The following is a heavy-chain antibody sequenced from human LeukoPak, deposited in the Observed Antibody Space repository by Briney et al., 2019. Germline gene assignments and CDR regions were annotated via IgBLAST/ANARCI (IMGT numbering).Heavy chain of an antibody. V-gene: IGHV4-59*08. J-gene: IGHJ4*02. CDR3: TRHEMSLRGVWVY. Sequence: SSETLSLTCTASGGSMSTYYWSWVRQPPGKGLEWIGYIYSSGSTNYNPSLKSRVTISIDTSKNQFSLKLSSVTAADTAVYYCTRHEMSLRGVWVYWGQGSPVTVST. CDR1: GGSMSTYY. CDR2: IYSSGST. D-gene: IGHD1-26*01.